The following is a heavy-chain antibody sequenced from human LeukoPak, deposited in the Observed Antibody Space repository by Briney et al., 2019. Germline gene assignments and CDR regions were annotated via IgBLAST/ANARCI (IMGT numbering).Heavy chain of an antibody. CDR2: IYYSGST. CDR1: GGSISSYY. Sequence: SETLSLTCTVSGGSISSYYWSWIRQPPGKGLEWIGYIYYSGSTNYNPSLKSRVTISVDTSKNQFSLKLSSVTAADTAVYYCARDPGYGDYGMEYWYFDLWGRGTLVTVSP. V-gene: IGHV4-59*01. CDR3: ARDPGYGDYGMEYWYFDL. J-gene: IGHJ2*01. D-gene: IGHD4-17*01.